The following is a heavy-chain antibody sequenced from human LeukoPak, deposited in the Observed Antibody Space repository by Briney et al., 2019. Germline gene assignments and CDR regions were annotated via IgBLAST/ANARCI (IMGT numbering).Heavy chain of an antibody. CDR1: GFTFSSYG. CDR2: IRYDGSNK. Sequence: GGSLRLSCVTSGFTFSSYGMHWVRQAPGKGLEWVAFIRYDGSNKYYADSVKGRFTISRDNSKNTLYLQMNSLRAEDTAVYYCANGQSAGRGYCSSTSCYPFDYWGQGTLVTVSS. V-gene: IGHV3-30*02. CDR3: ANGQSAGRGYCSSTSCYPFDY. J-gene: IGHJ4*02. D-gene: IGHD2-2*01.